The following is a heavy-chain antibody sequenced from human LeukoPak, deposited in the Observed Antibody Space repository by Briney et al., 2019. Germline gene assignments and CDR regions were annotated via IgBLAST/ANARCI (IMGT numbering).Heavy chain of an antibody. V-gene: IGHV1-46*01. J-gene: IGHJ6*03. D-gene: IGHD5-12*01. CDR2: INPSGGST. Sequence: ASVKVSCKASGYTFTSYYMHWVRQAPGQGLEWMGIINPSGGSTSYAQKFQGRVTMTRDTSTSTVYMELSSLRSEDTAVYYCARDGPCHQTESWLVDHYYYMDVWGKGTTVTISS. CDR1: GYTFTSYY. CDR3: ARDGPCHQTESWLVDHYYYMDV.